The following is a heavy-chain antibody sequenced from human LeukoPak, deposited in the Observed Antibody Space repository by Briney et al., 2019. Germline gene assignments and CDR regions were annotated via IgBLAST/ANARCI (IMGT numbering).Heavy chain of an antibody. CDR1: GFTFSSYS. Sequence: PGGSLRLSCAASGFTFSSYSMNWVRQAPGKGLEWVSSISSSSSYIYYADSVKGRFTISRDNAKNSLYLQMNSLRAEDTAVYYCARDYTLWFGEYDYWGQGTLVTVSS. CDR3: ARDYTLWFGEYDY. D-gene: IGHD3-10*01. CDR2: ISSSSSYI. J-gene: IGHJ4*02. V-gene: IGHV3-21*01.